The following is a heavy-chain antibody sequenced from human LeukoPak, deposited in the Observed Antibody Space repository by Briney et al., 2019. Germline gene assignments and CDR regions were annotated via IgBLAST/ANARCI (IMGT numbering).Heavy chain of an antibody. CDR1: GYTFTGYY. D-gene: IGHD2-15*01. CDR3: ARAGRRVVAARPQRPDYAFGI. CDR2: INPNSGGT. V-gene: IGHV1-2*02. Sequence: ASVKVSCKASGYTFTGYYMHWVRQAPGQGLEWMGWINPNSGGTNYAQKFQGRVTMTRDTSISTAYMELSRLRSDDTAVYYCARAGRRVVAARPQRPDYAFGIWGQGTMVTVSS. J-gene: IGHJ3*02.